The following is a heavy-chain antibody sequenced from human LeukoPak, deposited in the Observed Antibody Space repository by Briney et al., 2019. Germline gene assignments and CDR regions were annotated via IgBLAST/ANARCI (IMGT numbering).Heavy chain of an antibody. J-gene: IGHJ4*02. D-gene: IGHD6-19*01. V-gene: IGHV3-30*04. CDR1: GITFNTYS. CDR2: ISYDGSNK. Sequence: GGSLRLSCAASGITFNTYSMHWVRQAPGKGLEWVAAISYDGSNKYYADSVKGRFTVSRDNSKNTLYLQLNSLRSDDTAVYYCARYDPSSDQTRGGYYFDYWGQGTLVTVSS. CDR3: ARYDPSSDQTRGGYYFDY.